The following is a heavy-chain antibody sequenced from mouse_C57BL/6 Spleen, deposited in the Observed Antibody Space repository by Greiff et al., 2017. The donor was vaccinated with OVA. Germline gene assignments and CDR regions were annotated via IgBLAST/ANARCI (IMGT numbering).Heavy chain of an antibody. CDR1: GYSITSGYY. J-gene: IGHJ1*03. Sequence: EVKLEESGPGLVKPSQSLSLTCSVTGYSITSGYYWNWIRQFPGNKLEWMGYISYDGSNNYNPSLKNRISITRDTSKNQFFLKLNSVTTEDTATYYCAFTTVVPWYFDVWGTGTTVTVSS. CDR3: AFTTVVPWYFDV. D-gene: IGHD1-1*01. CDR2: ISYDGSN. V-gene: IGHV3-6*01.